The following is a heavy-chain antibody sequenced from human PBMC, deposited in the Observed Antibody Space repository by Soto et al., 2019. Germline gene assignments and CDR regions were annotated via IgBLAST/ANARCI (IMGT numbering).Heavy chain of an antibody. CDR3: ARVGYRFYDYVWGSYRMGPTTGYGMDV. V-gene: IGHV3-21*01. J-gene: IGHJ6*02. D-gene: IGHD3-16*02. CDR1: GFTFSSYR. CDR2: IITSSSYI. Sequence: GGSMTPSSPASGFTFSSYRVNWVRQAPGKGLEWVSSIITSSSYIYYADSVKGRFTISRDNAKNSLYLQMNSLRAEDTAVYYCARVGYRFYDYVWGSYRMGPTTGYGMDVWGQGTTVTVSS.